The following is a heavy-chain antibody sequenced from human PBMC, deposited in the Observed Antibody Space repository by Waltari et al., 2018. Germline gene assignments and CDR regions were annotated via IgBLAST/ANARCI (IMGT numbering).Heavy chain of an antibody. D-gene: IGHD7-27*01. V-gene: IGHV3-21*01. J-gene: IGHJ4*02. CDR2: ISSSTTYI. CDR3: VSGGWGFYFDY. CDR1: GFSFRRYG. Sequence: EVQLVESGGGLVKPGGSLRLSCGASGFSFRRYGMNWVRQAPGKGLEWVSSISSSTTYIHYADSVKGRFTISRDNAKNSLYLQMNSLRVEDTAVYYCVSGGWGFYFDYWGQGTVVTVSS.